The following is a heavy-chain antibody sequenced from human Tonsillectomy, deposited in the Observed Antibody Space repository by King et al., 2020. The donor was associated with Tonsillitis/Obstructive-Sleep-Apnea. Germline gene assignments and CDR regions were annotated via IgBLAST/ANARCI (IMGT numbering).Heavy chain of an antibody. J-gene: IGHJ6*02. Sequence: DVQLVESGGGLVKPGGSLRLSCAASGFTFSSYSMNSMNWVRQAPGKGLEWVSSISGSSSYIYYADSVKGRFTISRDNPKNSLYLQMNSLRAEDTAVYYCAIDRGDFLTGYPEYYYGMDVWGQGTTVTVSS. CDR3: AIDRGDFLTGYPEYYYGMDV. CDR1: GFTFSSYS. D-gene: IGHD3-9*01. V-gene: IGHV3-21*01. CDR2: ISGSSSYI.